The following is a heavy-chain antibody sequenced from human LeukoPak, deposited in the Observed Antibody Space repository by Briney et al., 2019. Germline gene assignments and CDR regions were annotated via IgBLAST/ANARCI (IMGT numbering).Heavy chain of an antibody. D-gene: IGHD3-16*01. CDR3: AFLTVWATVDY. CDR1: GDSISSKTYY. J-gene: IGHJ4*02. V-gene: IGHV4-39*01. Sequence: PSETLSLTCTVSGDSISSKTYYWGWIRQPPGKGLEWIGSIYYSGSNYYSPSLKSRVTISVDTSKNQFSLKLSSVTATDTAVYYCAFLTVWATVDYWGQGTLVTVSS. CDR2: IYYSGSN.